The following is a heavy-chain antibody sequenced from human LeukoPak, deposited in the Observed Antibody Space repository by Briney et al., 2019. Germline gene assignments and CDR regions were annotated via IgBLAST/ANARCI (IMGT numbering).Heavy chain of an antibody. D-gene: IGHD1-1*01. Sequence: PGGSLRLSCAASGFTFSSYAMSWVRQAPGKGLEWVSAISGSGGSTYYADSVKGRFTISRDNSKNTLYLQMNSLRAEDTSVYYCARGNWNHYYYGMDVWGQGTTVTVSS. CDR2: ISGSGGST. V-gene: IGHV3-23*01. CDR1: GFTFSSYA. CDR3: ARGNWNHYYYGMDV. J-gene: IGHJ6*02.